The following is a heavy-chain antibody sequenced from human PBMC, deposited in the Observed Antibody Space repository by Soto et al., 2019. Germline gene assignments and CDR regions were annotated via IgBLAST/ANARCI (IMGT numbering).Heavy chain of an antibody. CDR1: GGSISSSNW. CDR2: IYHSGST. D-gene: IGHD6-19*01. Sequence: QVQLQESGPGLVKPSGTLSLTCAVSGGSISSSNWWSWVRQPPGKGLEWIGEIYHSGSTNYNPSLKSRVTISVDKSKNQFSLKLSSVTAADTAVYYCARGSIIYWGIAVAGTGYTGGYFDYWGQGTLVTVSS. V-gene: IGHV4-4*02. CDR3: ARGSIIYWGIAVAGTGYTGGYFDY. J-gene: IGHJ4*02.